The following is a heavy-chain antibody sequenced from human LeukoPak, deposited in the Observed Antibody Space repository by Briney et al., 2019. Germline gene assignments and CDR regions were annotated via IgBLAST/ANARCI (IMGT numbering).Heavy chain of an antibody. V-gene: IGHV4-34*01. CDR3: ARGPTVVYDILTGNYYFDY. CDR1: GGSFSGYY. D-gene: IGHD3-9*01. J-gene: IGHJ4*02. Sequence: SETLSLTCAVNGGSFSGYYWTWIRQPPGKGLEWIGEINHSGSTNYNPSLKSRVTISVDTSKSQFSLKLSSVTAADTAVYYCARGPTVVYDILTGNYYFDYWGQGTLVTVSS. CDR2: INHSGST.